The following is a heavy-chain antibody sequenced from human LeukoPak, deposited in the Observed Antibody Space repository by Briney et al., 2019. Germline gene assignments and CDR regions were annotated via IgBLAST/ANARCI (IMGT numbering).Heavy chain of an antibody. V-gene: IGHV4-31*03. CDR2: IYYSGTT. CDR3: ARDGGFTDGDPVSAFDI. Sequence: SETLSLTCTVSGGSISSGGHYWSWIRQHPGRGLEWIGYIYYSGTTYYNPSLKSRVTISLDTSKNQFSLKLSSVTAADTAVYYCARDGGFTDGDPVSAFDIWGQGTMVTVSS. CDR1: GGSISSGGHY. J-gene: IGHJ3*02. D-gene: IGHD3-16*01.